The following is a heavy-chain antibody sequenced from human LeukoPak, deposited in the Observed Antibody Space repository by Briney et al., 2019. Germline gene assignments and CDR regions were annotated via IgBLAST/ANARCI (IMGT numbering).Heavy chain of an antibody. D-gene: IGHD6-6*01. V-gene: IGHV4-4*07. CDR1: GGSISSYY. CDR2: IYTSGST. CDR3: ARDGGLSIAARLGY. J-gene: IGHJ4*02. Sequence: SETLSLTCTVSGGSISSYYWSWIRQPAGKGLEWIGRIYTSGSTNYNPSLKSRVTTSVDTSKNQFSLKLSSVTAADTAVYYCARDGGLSIAARLGYWGQGTLVTVSS.